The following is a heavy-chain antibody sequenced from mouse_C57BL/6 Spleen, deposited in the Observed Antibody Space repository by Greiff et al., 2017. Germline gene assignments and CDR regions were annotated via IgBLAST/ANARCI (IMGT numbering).Heavy chain of an antibody. CDR2: IHPNSGST. Sequence: VQLQQPGAELVKPGASVKLSCKASGYTFTSYWMHWVKQRPGQGLEWIGMIHPNSGSTNYNEKFKSKATLTVDKSSSTAYMQLSSLTSEDSAVYYCARGGNYVFYAMDYWGQGTSVTVSS. V-gene: IGHV1-64*01. CDR3: ARGGNYVFYAMDY. J-gene: IGHJ4*01. CDR1: GYTFTSYW. D-gene: IGHD2-1*01.